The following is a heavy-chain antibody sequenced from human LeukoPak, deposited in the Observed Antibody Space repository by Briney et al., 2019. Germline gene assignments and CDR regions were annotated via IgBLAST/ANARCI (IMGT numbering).Heavy chain of an antibody. J-gene: IGHJ4*02. CDR1: GYTFSTYG. D-gene: IGHD4-23*01. CDR2: IIPILGIA. CDR3: ARGATVVTGLFDY. V-gene: IGHV1-69*04. Sequence: SVKVSCKASGYTFSTYGISWVRQAPGQGLEWMGRIIPILGIANYAQKFQGRVTITADKSTSTAYMELSSLRSEDTAVYYCARGATVVTGLFDYWGQGTLVTVSS.